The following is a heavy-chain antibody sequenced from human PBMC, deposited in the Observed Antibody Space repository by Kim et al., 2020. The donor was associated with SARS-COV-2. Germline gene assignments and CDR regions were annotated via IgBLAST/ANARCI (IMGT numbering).Heavy chain of an antibody. CDR2: FDPEDGET. D-gene: IGHD6-6*01. Sequence: ASVKVSCKVSGYTLTKLSMHWVRQAPGKGLEWMGGFDPEDGETIYAQKFQGRVTMTEDTSTDTAYMELSSLRSEDTAVYYCATGTSIAAREGYYFDYWGQGTLVTVSS. CDR3: ATGTSIAAREGYYFDY. CDR1: GYTLTKLS. J-gene: IGHJ4*02. V-gene: IGHV1-24*01.